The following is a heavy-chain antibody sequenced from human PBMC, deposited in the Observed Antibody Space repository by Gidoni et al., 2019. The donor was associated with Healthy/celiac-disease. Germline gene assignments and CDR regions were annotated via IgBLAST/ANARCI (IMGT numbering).Heavy chain of an antibody. CDR3: ARAPTVWGSYSHFDY. CDR2: INPNSGGT. D-gene: IGHD1-26*01. J-gene: IGHJ4*02. CDR1: GYTFTGYY. V-gene: IGHV1-2*02. Sequence: QVQLVQSGAEVKKPGASVTVSCKASGYTFTGYYMHWVRQAPGQGLEWMGWINPNSGGTNYAQKFQGRVTMTRDTSISTAYMELSRLRSDDTAVYYCARAPTVWGSYSHFDYWGQGTLVTVSS.